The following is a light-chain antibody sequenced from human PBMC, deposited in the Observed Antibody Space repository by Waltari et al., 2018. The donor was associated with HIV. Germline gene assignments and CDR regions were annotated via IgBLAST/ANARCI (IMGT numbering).Light chain of an antibody. CDR1: NIGNDY. CDR3: GTWDISLSGGV. CDR2: DNN. V-gene: IGLV1-51*01. J-gene: IGLJ3*02. Sequence: QSVLTQSPSVSAAPGQKVTISCSNIGNDYVSWYQHLPGAAPKLVIYDNNKRPSGIPDRLSGSKSGTSAPRAITGLLTGDEAGYYCGTWDISLSGGVFGGGTKLTVL.